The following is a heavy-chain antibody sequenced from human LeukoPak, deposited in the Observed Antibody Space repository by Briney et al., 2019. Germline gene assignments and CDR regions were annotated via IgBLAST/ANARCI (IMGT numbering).Heavy chain of an antibody. D-gene: IGHD3-16*01. Sequence: PGGSLRLSCAASGFTFSNYMMHWVRQAPGKGLVWVSRIKSDGITITYADSVKGRFTISRDNAKNTLYLQMNSLRAEDTAVYYCARNQQLGGHSYYYYGMDVWGQGTTVTVSS. CDR1: GFTFSNYM. V-gene: IGHV3-74*01. CDR2: IKSDGITI. CDR3: ARNQQLGGHSYYYYGMDV. J-gene: IGHJ6*02.